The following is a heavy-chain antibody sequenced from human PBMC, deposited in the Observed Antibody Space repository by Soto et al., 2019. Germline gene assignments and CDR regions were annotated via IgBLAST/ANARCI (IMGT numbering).Heavy chain of an antibody. CDR2: ISAYNGNT. CDR1: GYTFTSYG. J-gene: IGHJ4*02. V-gene: IGHV1-18*01. Sequence: ASVKVSCKASGYTFTSYGISWVRQAPGQGLEWMGWISAYNGNTNYAQKLQGRVTMPTDTPTSTAYMELRSLRSADTAVYYCARDPFVVAGTRPYYFDYWGQGPLVTVFS. D-gene: IGHD2-15*01. CDR3: ARDPFVVAGTRPYYFDY.